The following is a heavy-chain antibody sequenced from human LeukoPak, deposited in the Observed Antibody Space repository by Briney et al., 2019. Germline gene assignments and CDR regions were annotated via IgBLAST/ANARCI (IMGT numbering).Heavy chain of an antibody. D-gene: IGHD6-19*01. J-gene: IGHJ4*02. Sequence: SVKVSCKASGGTFSSHAISWVRQAPGQGLEWMGGIIPIFGTANYAQKFQGRVTITTDESTSTAYMELSSLRSEDTAVYYCARVPPPYSSGWYYFDYWGQGTLVTVSS. CDR2: IIPIFGTA. CDR3: ARVPPPYSSGWYYFDY. V-gene: IGHV1-69*05. CDR1: GGTFSSHA.